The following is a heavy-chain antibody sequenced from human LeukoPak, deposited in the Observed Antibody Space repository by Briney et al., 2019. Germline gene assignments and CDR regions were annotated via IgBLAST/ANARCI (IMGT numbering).Heavy chain of an antibody. J-gene: IGHJ4*02. D-gene: IGHD2-2*02. V-gene: IGHV1-18*01. CDR2: ISAYNGYT. CDR3: ARVMEYCSSTSCYTAVHFDY. Sequence: ASVKVSCKASGYTFTSYGISWVRQAPGQGLEWMGWISAYNGYTNYAQNFQGRVTMTTDASTSTAYMELRSLRSDDTAVYYCARVMEYCSSTSCYTAVHFDYWGQGTLVTVSS. CDR1: GYTFTSYG.